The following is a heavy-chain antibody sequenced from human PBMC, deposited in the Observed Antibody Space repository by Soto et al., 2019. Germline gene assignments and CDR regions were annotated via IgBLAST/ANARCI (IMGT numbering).Heavy chain of an antibody. Sequence: PSETLSLTCTVSGGSISSGGYYWSWIRQHPGKGLEWIGYIYYTGRTYYNPSLKSRVTISIDTSKNQFSLNLSSVTAADTAVYYCARLVNFRLCVGGGTRCFDYWGQGNMVTVSS. CDR3: ARLVNFRLCVGGGTRCFDY. J-gene: IGHJ4*02. D-gene: IGHD2-21*01. CDR2: IYYTGRT. V-gene: IGHV4-31*03. CDR1: GGSISSGGYY.